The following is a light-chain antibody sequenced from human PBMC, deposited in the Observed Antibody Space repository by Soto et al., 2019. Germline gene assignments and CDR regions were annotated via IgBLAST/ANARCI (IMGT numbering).Light chain of an antibody. CDR2: AAS. CDR3: QQQGT. Sequence: EIVLTQFPGTLSLSPGERATLSCRPSQSLSSSYLVWYQQKPGQAPRLLIYAASRRATGIPDRFSGSGSATDYTLTISRLEPEDSAVYYCQQQGTFGQGTKLEIK. J-gene: IGKJ2*01. CDR1: QSLSSSY. V-gene: IGKV3-20*01.